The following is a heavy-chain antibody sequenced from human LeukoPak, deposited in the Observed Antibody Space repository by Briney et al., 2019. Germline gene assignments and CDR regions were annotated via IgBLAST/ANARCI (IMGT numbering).Heavy chain of an antibody. V-gene: IGHV3-73*01. CDR2: IRSKANSYAT. J-gene: IGHJ6*02. CDR1: GFTFSGSA. Sequence: PGGSLRLSCAASGFTFSGSAMHWVRQASGKGLEWVGRIRSKANSYATAYAASVKGRFTISRDDSKNTAYLQMNSLKTEDTAVYYCRLPYYYGSGSSYGTDVWGQGTTVTVSS. CDR3: RLPYYYGSGSSYGTDV. D-gene: IGHD3-10*01.